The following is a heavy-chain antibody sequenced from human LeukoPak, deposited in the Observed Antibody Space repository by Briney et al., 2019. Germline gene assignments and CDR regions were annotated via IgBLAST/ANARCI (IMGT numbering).Heavy chain of an antibody. J-gene: IGHJ4*02. Sequence: GRSLRLSCAASGFTFSSYAMHWVRQAPGKGLEWVGVISYDGSNKYYADSVKGRFTISRDNSKNTLYLQMNSLRAEDTAVYYCARDGGYENTYYFDYWGQGTLVTVSS. CDR3: ARDGGYENTYYFDY. V-gene: IGHV3-30*04. CDR2: ISYDGSNK. D-gene: IGHD5-12*01. CDR1: GFTFSSYA.